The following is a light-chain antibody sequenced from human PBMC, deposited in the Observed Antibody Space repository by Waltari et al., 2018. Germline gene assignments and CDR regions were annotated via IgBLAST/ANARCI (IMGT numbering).Light chain of an antibody. CDR1: NIGTYS. Sequence: SSVVTPPPPVSVAPGDTATITSGGDNIGTYSVHWYQQKAGQAPVLVIFYDRNRPSGIPDRFSGANSGNTATLTISRVEAGDEARYYCHVWHPHVDPGVFGTGTEVTVL. CDR2: YDR. J-gene: IGLJ1*01. CDR3: HVWHPHVDPGV. V-gene: IGLV3-21*04.